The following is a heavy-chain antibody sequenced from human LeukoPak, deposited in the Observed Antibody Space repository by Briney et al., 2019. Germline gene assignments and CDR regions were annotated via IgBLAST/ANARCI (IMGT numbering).Heavy chain of an antibody. CDR3: ARVRVNYVWGNYPVDY. Sequence: ASVKVSCKASGYAFTSYGISWVRQAPGQGLEWMGWISGNNGNTNYAQKLQGRVTMTTDTSTSTAYVELRSLRSDDTALYYCARVRVNYVWGNYPVDYWGQGTLVTVSS. J-gene: IGHJ4*02. CDR1: GYAFTSYG. D-gene: IGHD3-16*02. CDR2: ISGNNGNT. V-gene: IGHV1-18*01.